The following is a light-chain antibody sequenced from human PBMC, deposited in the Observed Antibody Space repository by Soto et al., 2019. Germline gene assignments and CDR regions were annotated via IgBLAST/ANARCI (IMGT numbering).Light chain of an antibody. V-gene: IGKV3D-15*01. CDR2: GAS. CDR1: QTVRRW. CDR3: QQYDNCPPT. J-gene: IGKJ5*01. Sequence: EIVITQSPATLSMSTGERATISCRASQTVRRWFAWYQQKPGQAPRLLIYGASTLASGIPARFSGSGSGTEFTLTISSLQSEDFAVYYCQQYDNCPPTFGQGTRLEI.